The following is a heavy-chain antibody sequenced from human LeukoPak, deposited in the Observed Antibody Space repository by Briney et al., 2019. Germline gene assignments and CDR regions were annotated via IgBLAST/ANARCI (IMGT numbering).Heavy chain of an antibody. Sequence: ASVKVSCKTSGYTFSNYDINWVRQVAGQGLEWMGRINPGIGDTQHAQKFQGRVTMTRDTYITTAYLELSSLRSEDTALYYCARGVRGNYASNYFDPWGQGTQVTVSS. CDR3: ARGVRGNYASNYFDP. CDR2: INPGIGDT. V-gene: IGHV1-8*02. CDR1: GYTFSNYD. J-gene: IGHJ5*02. D-gene: IGHD1-26*01.